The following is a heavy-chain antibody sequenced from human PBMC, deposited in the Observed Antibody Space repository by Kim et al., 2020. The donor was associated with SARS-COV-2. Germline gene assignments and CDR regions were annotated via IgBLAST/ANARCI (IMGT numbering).Heavy chain of an antibody. V-gene: IGHV2-70*01. Sequence: KYYTTSLTTRLTISKDTSKNQVDLKMTNMDPVDTATYYCARSSIAVALDYWGQGTLVTVSS. CDR2: K. D-gene: IGHD6-19*01. CDR3: ARSSIAVALDY. J-gene: IGHJ4*02.